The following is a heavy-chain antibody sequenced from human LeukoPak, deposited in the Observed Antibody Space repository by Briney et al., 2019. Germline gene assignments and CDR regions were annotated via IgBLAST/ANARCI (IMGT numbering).Heavy chain of an antibody. V-gene: IGHV3-30*18. J-gene: IGHJ5*02. CDR3: AKSDWFDP. CDR2: ISYDGSNK. CDR1: GFNYNSYG. Sequence: PGRSLRLSCAASGFNYNSYGLHWVRQAPAKGLEWVAVISYDGSNKYYADSVKGRFTISRDNSKNTLYLQMNSLRAEDTAVYYCAKSDWFDPWGQGTLVTVSS.